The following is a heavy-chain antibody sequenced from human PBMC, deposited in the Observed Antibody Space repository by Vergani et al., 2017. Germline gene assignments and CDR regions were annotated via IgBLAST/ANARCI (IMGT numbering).Heavy chain of an antibody. CDR2: IWYDGSKE. V-gene: IGHV3-33*08. CDR1: GFSFSGYW. CDR3: ARSGYCAHGVCYMTYYYYMDV. Sequence: VQLVESGGGLIHPGGSLRLSCEGSGFSFSGYWMHWVRQAPGKGLEWVAFIWYDGSKEYYADSVKGRFTISRDNSKNTLYLQMNNLRAADTAVYYCARSGYCAHGVCYMTYYYYMDVWGKGTAVTVSS. D-gene: IGHD2-8*01. J-gene: IGHJ6*03.